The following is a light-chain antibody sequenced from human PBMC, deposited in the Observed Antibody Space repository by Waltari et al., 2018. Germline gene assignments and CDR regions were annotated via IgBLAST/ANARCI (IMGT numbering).Light chain of an antibody. CDR3: QSYDSSLRGV. J-gene: IGLJ2*01. CDR2: GNS. CDR1: TSHLRPGYA. Sequence: QSVLTQPPSVSGAPGQRVTISSTGSTSHLRPGYALPGYQQLPGTAPKLLIYGNSKRPSGVPDRFSGSKSGTSASLAITGLQAEDEANYYCQSYDSSLRGVFGGGTKLTVL. V-gene: IGLV1-40*01.